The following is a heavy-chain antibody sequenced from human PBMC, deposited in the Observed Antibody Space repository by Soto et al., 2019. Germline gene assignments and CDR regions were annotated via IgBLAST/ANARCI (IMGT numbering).Heavy chain of an antibody. CDR3: AKVSTPFSVVVTAMQFDY. J-gene: IGHJ4*02. CDR1: GFTFSSYA. D-gene: IGHD2-21*02. Sequence: EVQLLESGGGLVQPGGSLRLSCAASGFTFSSYAMSWVRQAPGKGLEWVSAISGSGGSTYYADSVKGRFTISRDNCKNTLYRQMSSGRAEDTAVYYCAKVSTPFSVVVTAMQFDYWGQGTLVTVSS. CDR2: ISGSGGST. V-gene: IGHV3-23*01.